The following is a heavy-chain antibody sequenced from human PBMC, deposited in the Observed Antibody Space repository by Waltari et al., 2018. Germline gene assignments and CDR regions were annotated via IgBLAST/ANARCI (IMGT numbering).Heavy chain of an antibody. V-gene: IGHV4-4*07. CDR2: IYTSGST. CDR1: GGSISSYY. J-gene: IGHJ5*02. D-gene: IGHD2-2*01. Sequence: QVQLQESGPGLVKPSETLSLTCTVSGGSISSYYWSWIRQPAGKGLEWIGRIYTSGSTNYNPSLKSRVTMSVDTSKNQFSLKLSSVTAADTAVYYCARDKASCSSTSCYGGWFDPWGQGTLVTVSS. CDR3: ARDKASCSSTSCYGGWFDP.